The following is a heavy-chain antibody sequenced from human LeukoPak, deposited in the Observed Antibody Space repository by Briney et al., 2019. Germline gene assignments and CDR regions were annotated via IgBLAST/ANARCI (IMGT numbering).Heavy chain of an antibody. D-gene: IGHD2-2*01. V-gene: IGHV1-2*04. CDR3: ARAGRVEDYGLLSCIN. Sequence: ASVKVSCKASGYTFTGYYMHWVRQAPGQGLEWMGWINPNSGGTNYAQKFQGWVTMTRDTSISTAYMELSRLRSDDTAVYYYARAGRVEDYGLLSCINWGQGTLVTVSS. CDR2: INPNSGGT. CDR1: GYTFTGYY. J-gene: IGHJ4*02.